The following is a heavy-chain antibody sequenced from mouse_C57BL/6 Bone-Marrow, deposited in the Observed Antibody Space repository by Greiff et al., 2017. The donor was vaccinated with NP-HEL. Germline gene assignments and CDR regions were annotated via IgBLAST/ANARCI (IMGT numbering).Heavy chain of an antibody. CDR1: GFTFSDYG. J-gene: IGHJ3*01. D-gene: IGHD1-1*01. CDR3: APYYYGSSTGFAY. Sequence: VQLKESGGGLVKPGGSLKLSCAASGFTFSDYGMHWVRQAPEKGLEWVAYISSGSSTIYYADTVKGRFTISRDNAKNTLFLQMTSLRSEDTAMYYCAPYYYGSSTGFAYWGQGTLVTVSA. V-gene: IGHV5-17*01. CDR2: ISSGSSTI.